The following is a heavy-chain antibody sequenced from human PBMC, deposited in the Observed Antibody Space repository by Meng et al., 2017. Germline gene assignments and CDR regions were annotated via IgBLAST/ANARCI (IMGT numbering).Heavy chain of an antibody. D-gene: IGHD1-26*01. CDR2: TYYRSKWYY. J-gene: IGHJ4*02. CDR3: AREVGTSRPFEY. CDR1: GDSVSSNRAG. V-gene: IGHV6-1*01. Sequence: QVQQQQSGPGLVKPSQTLSLTCAIAGDSVSSNRAGWNWIRLSPSRGLEWLGRTYYRSKWYYYYAISVKGRMSVNADTSKNQFSLQLNSVTPEDTAVYYCAREVGTSRPFEYWGQGTLVTASS.